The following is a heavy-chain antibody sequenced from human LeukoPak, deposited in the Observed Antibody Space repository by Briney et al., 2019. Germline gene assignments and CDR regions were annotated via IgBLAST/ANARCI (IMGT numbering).Heavy chain of an antibody. J-gene: IGHJ4*02. CDR3: ARDHSDGSGTK. CDR1: GGSISSGSYY. Sequence: SQTLSLTCTVSGGSISSGSYYWSWIRQPAGKGLEWIGRIYTSGSTNYNPSLKSRVTISVGTSKNQFSLKLSSVTAADTAVYYCARDHSDGSGTKWGQGTLVTVSS. CDR2: IYTSGST. D-gene: IGHD3-10*01. V-gene: IGHV4-61*02.